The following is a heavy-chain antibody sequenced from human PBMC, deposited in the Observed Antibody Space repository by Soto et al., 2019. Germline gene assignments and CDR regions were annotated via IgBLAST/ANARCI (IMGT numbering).Heavy chain of an antibody. Sequence: QVQLVQSGAEVKRPGASVKISCEASGYTFTSYAIHWVRQAPGQRLEWMGWINPGKETTRYSQKFQGRVTITSDTSASTGYMLLSSVRSEDSALYYCARDPEYGSGSLDVWGQGTMVIVSS. CDR3: ARDPEYGSGSLDV. D-gene: IGHD3-10*01. CDR1: GYTFTSYA. J-gene: IGHJ3*01. V-gene: IGHV1-3*01. CDR2: INPGKETT.